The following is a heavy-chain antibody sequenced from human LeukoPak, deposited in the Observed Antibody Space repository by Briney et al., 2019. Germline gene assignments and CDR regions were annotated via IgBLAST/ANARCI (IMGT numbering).Heavy chain of an antibody. CDR2: IYYSGST. J-gene: IGHJ3*02. D-gene: IGHD3-22*01. Sequence: SETLSLTCTVSGGSISSYYWSWIRQPPGKGLEWIGYIYYSGSTNYNPSLKSRVTISVDTSKNQFSLKLSSVTAADTAVYYCARASSDYDSSGYYSRPRRPDAFDIWGQGTMVTVSS. CDR3: ARASSDYDSSGYYSRPRRPDAFDI. CDR1: GGSISSYY. V-gene: IGHV4-59*01.